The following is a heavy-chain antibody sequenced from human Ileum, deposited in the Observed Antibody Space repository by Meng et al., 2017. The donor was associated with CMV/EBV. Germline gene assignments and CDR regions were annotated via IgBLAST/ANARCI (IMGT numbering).Heavy chain of an antibody. J-gene: IGHJ5*02. D-gene: IGHD3-3*01. Sequence: GESLKISCATSGFTFSAYDFHWVRQAPGKGLEWVPAIGTGGDTYYLGSVKGRFTISREDAKNSLYLQMNSLSAGDTAVYYCARETTIFGVVPRPGWFDPWGQGTLVTVSS. CDR1: GFTFSAYD. CDR3: ARETTIFGVVPRPGWFDP. V-gene: IGHV3-13*01. CDR2: IGTGGDT.